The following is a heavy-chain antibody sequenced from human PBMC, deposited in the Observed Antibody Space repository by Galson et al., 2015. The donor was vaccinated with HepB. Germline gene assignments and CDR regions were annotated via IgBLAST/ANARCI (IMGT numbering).Heavy chain of an antibody. CDR2: IKQDGSEK. D-gene: IGHD5-18*01. CDR1: GFTLRSYW. J-gene: IGHJ4*02. V-gene: IGHV3-7*03. Sequence: SLRLSCAASGFTLRSYWMSWVRQAPGKGLEWVANIKQDGSEKYYLDSVKGRFTISRDNAKNSLYLQMNSLRAEDTAVYYCARDGLWREVYYFDYWGQGTLVTVSS. CDR3: ARDGLWREVYYFDY.